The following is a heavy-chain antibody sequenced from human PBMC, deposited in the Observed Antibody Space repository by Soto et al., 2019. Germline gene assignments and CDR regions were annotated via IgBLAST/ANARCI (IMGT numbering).Heavy chain of an antibody. V-gene: IGHV4-38-2*01. CDR3: ARVRIMTTVSIWFDP. J-gene: IGHJ5*02. Sequence: SETLSLTCAVSGYSISSGYYWGWNRQPPGKGLEWIGSIYHSGSTYYNPSLKSRVTISVDTSKNQFSLKLSSVTAADTAVYYCARVRIMTTVSIWFDPWGHGTLVTVSS. D-gene: IGHD4-4*01. CDR2: IYHSGST. CDR1: GYSISSGYY.